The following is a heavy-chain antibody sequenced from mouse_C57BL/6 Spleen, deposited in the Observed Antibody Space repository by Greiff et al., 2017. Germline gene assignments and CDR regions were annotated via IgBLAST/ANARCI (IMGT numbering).Heavy chain of an antibody. J-gene: IGHJ2*01. CDR3: ARRTTVVEEYFDY. D-gene: IGHD1-1*01. CDR1: GYTFTSYW. V-gene: IGHV1-64*01. CDR2: IHPNSGST. Sequence: VQLQQPGAELVKPGASVKLSCKASGYTFTSYWMHWVKQRPGQGLEWIGMIHPNSGSTNYNEKFKSKATLTVDKSSSTAYMQLSSLTSEDSAVYYCARRTTVVEEYFDYWGQGTTLTVSS.